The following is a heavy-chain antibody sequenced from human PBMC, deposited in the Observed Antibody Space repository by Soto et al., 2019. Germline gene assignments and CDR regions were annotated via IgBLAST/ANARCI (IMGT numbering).Heavy chain of an antibody. D-gene: IGHD3-9*01. CDR2: IYSGGST. V-gene: IGHV3-66*01. J-gene: IGHJ4*02. CDR3: AKEIRYFLGL. CDR1: GFTVSSNY. Sequence: GGSLRLSCAASGFTVSSNYMSWVRQAPGKGLEWVSLIYSGGSTHYADSVKGRFTISRDNSKNTLYLQMNSLRAEDTAVYYCAKEIRYFLGLWGQGTLVTVSS.